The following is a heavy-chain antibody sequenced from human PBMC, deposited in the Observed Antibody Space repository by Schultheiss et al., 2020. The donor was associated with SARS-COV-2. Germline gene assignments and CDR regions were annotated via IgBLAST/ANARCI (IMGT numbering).Heavy chain of an antibody. Sequence: SQTLSLTCAVYGGSFSGYYWSWIRQPPGKGLEWIGYIYYGGGTYYNPSLKSRVTISVDTSKNQFSLHLSSVTAADTAVYYCARSVTVRTDAFDIWGQGTMVTVSS. CDR2: IYYGGGT. D-gene: IGHD4-17*01. V-gene: IGHV4-34*01. CDR1: GGSFSGYY. J-gene: IGHJ3*02. CDR3: ARSVTVRTDAFDI.